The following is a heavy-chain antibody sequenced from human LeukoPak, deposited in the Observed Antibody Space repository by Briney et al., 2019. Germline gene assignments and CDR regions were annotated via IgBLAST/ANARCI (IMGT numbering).Heavy chain of an antibody. V-gene: IGHV3-21*01. J-gene: IGHJ4*02. CDR2: ISSSSSYI. D-gene: IGHD6-6*01. Sequence: GGSLRLSCAASGFTFSSFSTNWVRQAPGKGLEWVSSISSSSSYIYYVDSVKGRFTISRDNAKNSLFLQMNSLRAEDTAVYYCASGVEGSSRNYFDYWGQGTLVTVSS. CDR3: ASGVEGSSRNYFDY. CDR1: GFTFSSFS.